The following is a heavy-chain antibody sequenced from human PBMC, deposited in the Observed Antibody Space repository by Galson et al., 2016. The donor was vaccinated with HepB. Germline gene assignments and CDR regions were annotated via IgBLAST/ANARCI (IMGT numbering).Heavy chain of an antibody. CDR3: ARHVRADHYYYGMDV. CDR2: IYYSGST. J-gene: IGHJ6*02. CDR1: GGSISRSSSY. Sequence: ETLSLTCTVSGGSISRSSSYWGWIRQPPGKGLEWIGSIYYSGSTYYNPSLKSRLTIAADTSKNEFSLRLSSVTAADTAVYFCARHVRADHYYYGMDVWGQGTTVTVSS. V-gene: IGHV4-39*01.